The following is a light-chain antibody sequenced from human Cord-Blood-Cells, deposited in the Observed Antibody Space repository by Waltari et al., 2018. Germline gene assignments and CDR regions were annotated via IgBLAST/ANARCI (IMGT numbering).Light chain of an antibody. CDR3: QQYGSSSWT. CDR2: CAS. CDR1: QRVSSSY. V-gene: IGKV3-20*01. Sequence: EIVLTQSPGTQSLSPGERATLSCRASQRVSSSYLAWYQQKPCQAPMLLIYCASSSATGIPYRFSGSGSGTDFTLTISRLEPEDFAVYYCQQYGSSSWTFCQGTKVEIK. J-gene: IGKJ1*01.